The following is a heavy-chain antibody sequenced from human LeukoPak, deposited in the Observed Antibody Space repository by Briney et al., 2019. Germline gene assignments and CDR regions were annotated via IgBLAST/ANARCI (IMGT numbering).Heavy chain of an antibody. Sequence: ASVKVSCKASGYTFSSYGVTWVRQAPGKGLEWMGGFDPEDGETIYAQKFQGRVTMTEDTSTDTAYMELSSLRSEDTAVYYCATDPGGSGYSYGYYYWGQGTLVTVSS. CDR3: ATDPGGSGYSYGYYY. CDR1: GYTFSSYG. CDR2: FDPEDGET. V-gene: IGHV1-24*01. J-gene: IGHJ4*02. D-gene: IGHD5-18*01.